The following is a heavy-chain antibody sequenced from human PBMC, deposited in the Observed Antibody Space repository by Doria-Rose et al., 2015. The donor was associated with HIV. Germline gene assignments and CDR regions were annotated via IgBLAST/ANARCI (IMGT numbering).Heavy chain of an antibody. CDR3: ARIKSSRWYHKYYFDF. J-gene: IGHJ4*02. Sequence: QESGPVQVKPTETLTLTCTVSGVSLSSPGMGVGWIRQPPGKDLEWLANIFSDDERSYKTSLKSRLTISRGTSKSQVVLTMTDMDPVDTATYYCARIKSSRWYHKYYFDFWGQGTLIIVSA. CDR1: GVSLSSPGMG. D-gene: IGHD6-13*01. V-gene: IGHV2-26*01. CDR2: IFSDDER.